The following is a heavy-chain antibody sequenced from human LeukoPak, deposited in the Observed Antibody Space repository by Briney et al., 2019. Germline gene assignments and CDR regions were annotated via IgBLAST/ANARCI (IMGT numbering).Heavy chain of an antibody. V-gene: IGHV4-34*01. Sequence: SETLSLTCAVYGGSFSGYYWSWIRQPPGKGLEWIGSIYYSGSTYYNPSLKSRVTISVDTSKNQFSLKLSSVTAADTAVYYCARRQTVYSSPVVDYCGQGTLVTVSS. D-gene: IGHD6-13*01. CDR1: GGSFSGYY. J-gene: IGHJ4*02. CDR2: IYYSGST. CDR3: ARRQTVYSSPVVDY.